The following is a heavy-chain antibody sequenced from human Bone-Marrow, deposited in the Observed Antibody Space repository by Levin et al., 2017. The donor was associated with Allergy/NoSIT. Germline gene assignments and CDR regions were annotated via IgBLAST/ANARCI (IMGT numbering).Heavy chain of an antibody. Sequence: GGSLRLSCAASGFTVSSNYMSWVRQAPGKGLEWVSVIYSGGSTYYADSVKGRFTISRDNSKNTLYLQMNSLRAEDTAVYYCARGLYYGSPDAFDIWGQGTMVTVSS. CDR2: IYSGGST. J-gene: IGHJ3*02. D-gene: IGHD3-22*01. V-gene: IGHV3-53*01. CDR3: ARGLYYGSPDAFDI. CDR1: GFTVSSNY.